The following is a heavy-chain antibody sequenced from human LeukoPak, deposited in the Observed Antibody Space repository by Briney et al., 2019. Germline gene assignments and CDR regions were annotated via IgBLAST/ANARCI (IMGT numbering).Heavy chain of an antibody. CDR2: ISYDGSNK. CDR1: GFTFSSYA. V-gene: IGHV3-30-3*01. D-gene: IGHD6-19*01. J-gene: IGHJ4*02. CDR3: ARGTHTYSSGWYDY. Sequence: GRSLGLSCAASGFTFSSYAMHWVRQAPGKGLEWVAVISYDGSNKYYADSVKGRFTISRDNSKNTLYLQMNSLRAEDTAVYYCARGTHTYSSGWYDYWGQGTLVTVSS.